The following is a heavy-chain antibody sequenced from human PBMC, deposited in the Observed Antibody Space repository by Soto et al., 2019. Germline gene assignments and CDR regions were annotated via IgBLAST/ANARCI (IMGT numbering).Heavy chain of an antibody. V-gene: IGHV4-59*01. CDR1: GGSISSYY. J-gene: IGHJ5*02. CDR2: IYYSGST. Sequence: QVQLQESGPGLVKPSETLSLTCTVSGGSISSYYWSWIRQHPGKGLEWIGYIYYSGSTNYNPSLKSLVTISVDTSKNQFSLKLSSVTAADTAVYYCASERNNWFDPCGKGTLVTVSS. CDR3: ASERNNWFDP.